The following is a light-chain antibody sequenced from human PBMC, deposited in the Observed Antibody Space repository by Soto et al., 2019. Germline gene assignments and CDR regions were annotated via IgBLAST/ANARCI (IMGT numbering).Light chain of an antibody. CDR1: QDIGSW. J-gene: IGKJ5*01. CDR3: QQGGSFPIT. V-gene: IGKV1-12*01. CDR2: GAS. Sequence: DIQMTQSPSSVSASVGDRVTITCRASQDIGSWLAWYQQKPGKAPDLLIYGASSLQSGVPSRFYGSGSGTDFTLTISSLQPEDFATYYCQQGGSFPITFGXGTRLXXK.